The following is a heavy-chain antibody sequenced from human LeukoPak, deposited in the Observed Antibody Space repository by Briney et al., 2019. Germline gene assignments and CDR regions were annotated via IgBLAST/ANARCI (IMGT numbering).Heavy chain of an antibody. CDR2: IIPIFGTA. CDR1: GGTFSSYA. J-gene: IGHJ4*02. CDR3: ASGFSSGYYYGRGDY. D-gene: IGHD3-22*01. V-gene: IGHV1-69*13. Sequence: ASVKVSCKASGGTFSSYAISWVRQAPGQGLEWMGGIIPIFGTANYAQKFQGRVTITADESTSTAYMELSSLRSEDTAVYYCASGFSSGYYYGRGDYWGQGTLVTVSS.